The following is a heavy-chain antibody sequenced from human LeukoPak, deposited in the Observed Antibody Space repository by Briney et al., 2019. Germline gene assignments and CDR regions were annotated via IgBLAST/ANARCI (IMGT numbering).Heavy chain of an antibody. D-gene: IGHD6-19*01. Sequence: SETLSLTCTVSGGSISSGGYYWSWIRQPPGKGLEWIGYIYHSGSTYYNPSLKSRVTISVDRSKNQFSLKLSSVTAADTAVYYCARAGDSSGWNYYYYMDVWGKGTTVTVSS. CDR3: ARAGDSSGWNYYYYMDV. J-gene: IGHJ6*03. CDR2: IYHSGST. CDR1: GGSISSGGYY. V-gene: IGHV4-30-2*01.